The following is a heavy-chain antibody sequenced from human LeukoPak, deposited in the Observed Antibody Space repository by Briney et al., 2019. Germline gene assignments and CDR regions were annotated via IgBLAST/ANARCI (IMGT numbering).Heavy chain of an antibody. J-gene: IGHJ4*02. CDR3: ARVQYSSGWYFDY. Sequence: PGGSLRLSCAASGFTFSSYAVHWVRQAPGKGLEWVAVISYDGSNKYYADSVKGRFTISRDNSKNTLYLQMNSLRAEDTAVYYCARVQYSSGWYFDYWGQGTLVTVSS. CDR1: GFTFSSYA. D-gene: IGHD6-19*01. V-gene: IGHV3-30-3*01. CDR2: ISYDGSNK.